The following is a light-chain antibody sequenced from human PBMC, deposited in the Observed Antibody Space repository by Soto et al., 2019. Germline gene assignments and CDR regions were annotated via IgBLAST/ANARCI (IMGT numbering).Light chain of an antibody. V-gene: IGLV2-23*01. J-gene: IGLJ1*01. Sequence: QSVLTQAASVSGSPGQSITISCTGTSSDVGSYNLVSWYQQHPGKAPKLMIYEGSKRPSGVSNRFSGSKSGNTASLTISGLQAEDEADYYCRPFAGTSTSVLATGTKVTVL. CDR2: EGS. CDR3: RPFAGTSTSV. CDR1: SSDVGSYNL.